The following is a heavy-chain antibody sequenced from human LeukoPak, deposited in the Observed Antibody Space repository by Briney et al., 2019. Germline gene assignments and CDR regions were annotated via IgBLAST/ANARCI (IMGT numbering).Heavy chain of an antibody. CDR1: GYTFTGYY. V-gene: IGHV1-2*02. D-gene: IGHD1-26*01. CDR3: AAGELLSYYGMDV. Sequence: GASVKVSCKASGYTFTGYYMHWVRQAPGQGLEWMGWINPNSGGTNYAQKFQGRVTMTRDTSISTAYMELSRLGSDDTAVYYCAAGELLSYYGMDVWGQGTTVTVSS. CDR2: INPNSGGT. J-gene: IGHJ6*02.